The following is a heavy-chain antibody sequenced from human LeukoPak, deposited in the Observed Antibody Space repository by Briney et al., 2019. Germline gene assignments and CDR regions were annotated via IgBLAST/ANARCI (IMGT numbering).Heavy chain of an antibody. CDR3: ARGVSYYDSSGYF. CDR2: INPNSGGT. CDR1: GYTFTGYY. Sequence: GASVKVSCKASGYTFTGYYMHWVRQAPGQGLEWMGWINPNSGGTNYAQKLQGRVTMTTDTSTSTAYMELRSLRSDDTAVYYCARGVSYYDSSGYFWGQGTLVTVSS. J-gene: IGHJ4*02. V-gene: IGHV1-2*02. D-gene: IGHD3-22*01.